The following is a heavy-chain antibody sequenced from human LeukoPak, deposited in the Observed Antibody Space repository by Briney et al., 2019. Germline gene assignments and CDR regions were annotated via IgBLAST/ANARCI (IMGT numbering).Heavy chain of an antibody. V-gene: IGHV3-21*01. CDR2: ISSSSSYI. CDR3: ARGVIQLWSDNWFDP. CDR1: GFTFSSYS. Sequence: PGGSLRLSCAASGFTFSSYSMTWVRQAPGKGLEWVSSISSSSSYIYYADSVKGRFTISRDNAKNSLYLRMNSLRAEDTAVYYCARGVIQLWSDNWFDPWGQGTLVTVSS. J-gene: IGHJ5*02. D-gene: IGHD5-18*01.